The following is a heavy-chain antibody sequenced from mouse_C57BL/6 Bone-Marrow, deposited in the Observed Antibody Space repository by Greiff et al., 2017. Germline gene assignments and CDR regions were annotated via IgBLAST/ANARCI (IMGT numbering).Heavy chain of an antibody. J-gene: IGHJ2*01. CDR1: GFSFNTYA. Sequence: EVQGVESGGGLVQPKGSLKLSCAASGFSFNTYAMNWVRQAPGKGLEWVARIRSKSNNDATYYADSVKDRFTISRDDSESMLYLQMNNLKTEDTAMYYGVRQALPNPYYFDYWGQGTTRTVSS. D-gene: IGHD5-5*01. V-gene: IGHV10-1*01. CDR3: VRQALPNPYYFDY. CDR2: IRSKSNNDAT.